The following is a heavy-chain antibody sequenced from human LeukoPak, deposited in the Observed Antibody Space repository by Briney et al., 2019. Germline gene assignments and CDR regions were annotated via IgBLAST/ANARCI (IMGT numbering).Heavy chain of an antibody. CDR3: ARGGLYCSGVTCYSGYFDY. D-gene: IGHD2-15*01. CDR2: IYRGGTT. CDR1: GFTVSNNY. V-gene: IGHV3-66*01. J-gene: IGHJ4*02. Sequence: GGSLRLSCAVSGFTVSNNYMSWVRQAPGKGLEWVSVIYRGGTTYYADSVKGRFTISRDNFKNTLYLQMNSLRAEDTAVYYCARGGLYCSGVTCYSGYFDYWGQGTLVTVSS.